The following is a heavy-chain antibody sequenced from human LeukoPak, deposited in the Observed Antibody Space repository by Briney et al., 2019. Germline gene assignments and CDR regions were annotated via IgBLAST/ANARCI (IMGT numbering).Heavy chain of an antibody. CDR1: GGSFSGYY. J-gene: IGHJ4*02. Sequence: SETPSLTCAVYGGSFSGYYWSWIRQPPGKGLEWIGEINHSGSTNYNPSLKSRVTISVDTSKNQFSLKLSSVTAADTAVYYCARGGYDGLRFLEWLSGSLTFDYWGQGTLVTVSS. D-gene: IGHD3-3*01. V-gene: IGHV4-34*01. CDR3: ARGGYDGLRFLEWLSGSLTFDY. CDR2: INHSGST.